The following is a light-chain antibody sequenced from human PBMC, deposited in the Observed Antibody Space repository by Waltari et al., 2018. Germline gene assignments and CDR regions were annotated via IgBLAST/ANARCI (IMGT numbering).Light chain of an antibody. V-gene: IGLV2-14*03. Sequence: QSALTQPASVSGSPGQSITISCTGTSIDVDGYNYVSWYQQHPGRAPKLIIYDVSLRPSGVSNRFSGSKSGNTASRTISGLQGEDEGDYYCSSYTTSSTLDFGTGTEVTVL. CDR3: SSYTTSSTLD. CDR2: DVS. J-gene: IGLJ1*01. CDR1: SIDVDGYNY.